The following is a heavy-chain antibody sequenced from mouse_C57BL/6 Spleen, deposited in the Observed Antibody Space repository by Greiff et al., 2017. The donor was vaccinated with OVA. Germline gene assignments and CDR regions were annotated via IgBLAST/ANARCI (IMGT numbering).Heavy chain of an antibody. D-gene: IGHD1-1*01. CDR1: GFNIKNTY. Sequence: EVKLMESVAELVRPGASVKLSCTASGFNIKNTYMHWVKQRPEQGLEWIGRLDPANGNTKYAPKFQGKATITADTSSHTAYLQLSSLTSEDTAIYYCAESTTGDWYFDVWGTGTTVTVSS. CDR2: LDPANGNT. J-gene: IGHJ1*03. V-gene: IGHV14-3*01. CDR3: AESTTGDWYFDV.